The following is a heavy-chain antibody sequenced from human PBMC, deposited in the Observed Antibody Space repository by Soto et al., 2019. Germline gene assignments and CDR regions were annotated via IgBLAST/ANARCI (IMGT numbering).Heavy chain of an antibody. CDR2: IYYSGST. CDR3: ARQDGYNQEIDY. Sequence: SETLCLTWTVSGGSISSYYWSRIRQPPGKGLEWIGYIYYSGSTNYNPSLKSRVTISVDTSKNQFSLKLTSVTAADTAVYYCARQDGYNQEIDYWGQGTLVTVSS. D-gene: IGHD5-12*01. J-gene: IGHJ4*02. CDR1: GGSISSYY. V-gene: IGHV4-59*08.